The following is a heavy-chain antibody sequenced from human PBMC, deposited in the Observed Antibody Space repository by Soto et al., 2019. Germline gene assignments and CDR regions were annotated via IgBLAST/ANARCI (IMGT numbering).Heavy chain of an antibody. J-gene: IGHJ4*02. CDR1: GFSLTTSGVG. D-gene: IGHD3-3*01. V-gene: IGHV2-5*02. CDR3: AHRVLRTVFGLVTTTAIYFDF. CDR2: IYRDDDK. Sequence: QITLNESGPTLVKPTQPLTLTCTFSGFSLTTSGVGVGWIRQSPGKAPEWLALIYRDDDKRYSPSLKSRLTITKDTSKNQAVLTMANLDTADTATYYCAHRVLRTVFGLVTTTAIYFDFWGQGTPVAVSS.